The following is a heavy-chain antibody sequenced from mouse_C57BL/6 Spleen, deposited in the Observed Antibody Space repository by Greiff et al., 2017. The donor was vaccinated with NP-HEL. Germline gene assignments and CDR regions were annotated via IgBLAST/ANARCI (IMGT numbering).Heavy chain of an antibody. CDR2: IDPETGGT. CDR1: GYTFTDYE. J-gene: IGHJ1*03. D-gene: IGHD2-3*01. Sequence: QVQLQQSGAELVRPGASVTLSCKASGYTFTDYEMHWVKQTPVHGLEWIGAIDPETGGTAYNQKFKGKAILTADKSSSTAYMELRSLTSEDSAVYYCTRVDDGYWYFDVWGTGTTVTVSS. CDR3: TRVDDGYWYFDV. V-gene: IGHV1-15*01.